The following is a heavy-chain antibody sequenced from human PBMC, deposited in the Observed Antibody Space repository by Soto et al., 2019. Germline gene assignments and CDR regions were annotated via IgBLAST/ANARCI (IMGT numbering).Heavy chain of an antibody. CDR3: ARGTRQWLGSGAFDI. CDR1: SGSISSSNW. CDR2: IYHSGST. V-gene: IGHV4-4*02. Sequence: QVQLQESGPGLVKPSGTLSLTCAVSSGSISSSNWWSWVRQPPGKGLEWIGEIYHSGSTNYNPYLKSRVTISVDKSKNQFYLKLSSVTAADTAVYYCARGTRQWLGSGAFDIWGQGTMVTVSS. J-gene: IGHJ3*02. D-gene: IGHD6-19*01.